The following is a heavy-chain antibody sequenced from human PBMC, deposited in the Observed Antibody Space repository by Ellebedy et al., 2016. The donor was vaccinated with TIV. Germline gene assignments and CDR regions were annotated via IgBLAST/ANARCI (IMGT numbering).Heavy chain of an antibody. J-gene: IGHJ5*02. CDR1: GYSFTSYW. V-gene: IGHV5-51*01. Sequence: GESLKISCQVFGYSFTSYWVGWVRQMPGKGLEWMGIILPANSDIRYSPSFEGQVTISADKSSSTAYLQWSSLKASETAIYYCARTSGYSGNWGLDLWGQGTLVTVSS. CDR2: ILPANSDI. CDR3: ARTSGYSGNWGLDL. D-gene: IGHD6-13*01.